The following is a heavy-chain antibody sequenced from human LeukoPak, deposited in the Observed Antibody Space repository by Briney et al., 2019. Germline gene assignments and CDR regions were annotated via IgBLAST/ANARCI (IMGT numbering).Heavy chain of an antibody. J-gene: IGHJ4*02. CDR1: GFTFSSYS. Sequence: GGSLRLSCAASGFTFSSYSMNWVRQAPGKGLEWVSYISSSSSTIYYADSVMGRFTISRDNAKNSLYLQMDSLRAEDTAVYYCARDGLAAADYWGQGTLVTVSS. D-gene: IGHD6-13*01. CDR3: ARDGLAAADY. V-gene: IGHV3-48*01. CDR2: ISSSSSTI.